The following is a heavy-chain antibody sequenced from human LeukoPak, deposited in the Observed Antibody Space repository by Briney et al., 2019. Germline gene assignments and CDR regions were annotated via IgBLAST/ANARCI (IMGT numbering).Heavy chain of an antibody. V-gene: IGHV4-39*07. CDR3: ARVQAHYARDFWSGHQHGAIDY. D-gene: IGHD3-3*01. Sequence: SETLSLTCTVSGGSISSSSYYWGWIRQPPGKGLEWIGSIYYSGSTYYNPSLKSRVTISVDTSKNQFSLKLSSVTAADTAVYYCARVQAHYARDFWSGHQHGAIDYWGQGTLVTVSS. J-gene: IGHJ4*02. CDR1: GGSISSSSYY. CDR2: IYYSGST.